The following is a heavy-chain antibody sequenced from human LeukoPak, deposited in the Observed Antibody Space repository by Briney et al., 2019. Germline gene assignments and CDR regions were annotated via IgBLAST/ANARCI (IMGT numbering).Heavy chain of an antibody. CDR3: ARGWQQVLSVGNWFDP. J-gene: IGHJ5*02. CDR2: IYYSGST. V-gene: IGHV4-39*07. CDR1: GGSISSSSYY. Sequence: SETLSLTCTVSGGSISSSSYYWGWIRQPPGKGLEWIGSIYYSGSTYYNPSLKSRVTISVDTSKNQFSLKLSSVTAADTAVYYCARGWQQVLSVGNWFDPWGQGTLATVSS. D-gene: IGHD6-13*01.